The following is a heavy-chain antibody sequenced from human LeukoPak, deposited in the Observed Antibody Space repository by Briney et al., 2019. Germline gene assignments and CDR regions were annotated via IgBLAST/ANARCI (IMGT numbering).Heavy chain of an antibody. J-gene: IGHJ4*02. D-gene: IGHD1-7*01. V-gene: IGHV5-51*01. Sequence: GESLKISCKGSGYSFTSYWIGWVRQMPGKGLEWMGSIYPDDSDTRYSPSFQGQVTISADKSISTAYLQWSSLGASDTAMYYCARHQVGTGLDYWGLGTLVTVSP. CDR1: GYSFTSYW. CDR3: ARHQVGTGLDY. CDR2: IYPDDSDT.